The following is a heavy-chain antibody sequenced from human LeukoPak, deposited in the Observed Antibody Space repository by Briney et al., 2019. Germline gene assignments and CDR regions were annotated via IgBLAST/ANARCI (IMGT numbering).Heavy chain of an antibody. J-gene: IGHJ3*02. CDR1: GFTFSSYA. CDR3: ARTYSEAFDI. CDR2: IYSGGST. D-gene: IGHD2-21*01. Sequence: GGSLRLSCAASGFTFSSYAMSWVRQAPGKGLEWVSVIYSGGSTYYADSVKGRFTISRDNSKNMLYLQMNSLRAEDTAVYYCARTYSEAFDIWGQGTMVTVSS. V-gene: IGHV3-66*01.